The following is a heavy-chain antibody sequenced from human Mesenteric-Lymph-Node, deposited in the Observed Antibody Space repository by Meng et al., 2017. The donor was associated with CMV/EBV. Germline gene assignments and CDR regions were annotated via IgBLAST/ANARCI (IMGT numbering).Heavy chain of an antibody. V-gene: IGHV3-23*01. CDR1: GFTFSSYA. CDR2: MSVNAGST. J-gene: IGHJ2*01. D-gene: IGHD3-16*01. Sequence: GESLKISCAASGFTFSSYAMSWVRQAPGKGLEWVSGMSVNAGSTYYADSVKGRFTVSRDNAKNSLYLQMNSLRAEDTAVYYCARGLTGGVRLVVSNWYFDLWGRGTLVTVS. CDR3: ARGLTGGVRLVVSNWYFDL.